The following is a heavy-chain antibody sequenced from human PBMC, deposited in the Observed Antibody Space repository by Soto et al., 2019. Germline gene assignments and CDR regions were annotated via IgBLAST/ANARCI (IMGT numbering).Heavy chain of an antibody. CDR3: ARVGTGDYQPVDY. V-gene: IGHV3-74*01. CDR2: INSDGSST. Sequence: GGSLRLSCAASGFTFSSYWMHWVRQAPGKGLVWVSRINSDGSSTSYADSVKGRFTISRDNAKNTLYLQMNSLRAEDTAVYYCARVGTGDYQPVDYWGQGTLVTVSS. D-gene: IGHD4-17*01. CDR1: GFTFSSYW. J-gene: IGHJ4*02.